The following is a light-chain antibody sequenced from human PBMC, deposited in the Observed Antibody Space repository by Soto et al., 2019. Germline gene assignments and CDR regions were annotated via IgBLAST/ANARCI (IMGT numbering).Light chain of an antibody. CDR1: QSISSW. CDR3: QQSYSTPLT. Sequence: DIQMTQSPSTLSASVGDRVTITCRASQSISSWLAWYQQKPGKAPKLLIYDAPSLESGVPLRFSGSGSGTEFTLTISSLQPDDFATYYCQQSYSTPLTFGGGTKVDIK. V-gene: IGKV1-5*01. J-gene: IGKJ4*01. CDR2: DAP.